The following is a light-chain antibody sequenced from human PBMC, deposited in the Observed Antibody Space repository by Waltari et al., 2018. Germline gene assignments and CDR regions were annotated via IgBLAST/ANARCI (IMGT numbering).Light chain of an antibody. CDR1: QSIVYSDGNIY. V-gene: IGKV2-30*01. CDR2: KVS. CDR3: MQGTYWPYT. Sequence: DVVMTQSPLSLPVTLGQPASISRKPSQSIVYSDGNIYLNWIQQRPGQSPRRLINKVSTRDSGVPDRFSGSGSGTDFTLKISSVEAEDVGVYYCMQGTYWPYTFGQGTKLEIK. J-gene: IGKJ2*01.